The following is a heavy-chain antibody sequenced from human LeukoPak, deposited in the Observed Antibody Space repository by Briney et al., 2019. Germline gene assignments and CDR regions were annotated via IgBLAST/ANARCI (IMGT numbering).Heavy chain of an antibody. V-gene: IGHV1-46*01. Sequence: ASVKVSCKASGYTFTAYYIHWVRQAPGQGLEWMGWINPSSGGTSYAQKFQGRVTMTRDTSTSTVYMELSSLRSEDTAVYYCARAGGNAGGFDYWGQGTLVTVSS. CDR1: GYTFTAYY. J-gene: IGHJ4*02. CDR2: INPSSGGT. D-gene: IGHD1-14*01. CDR3: ARAGGNAGGFDY.